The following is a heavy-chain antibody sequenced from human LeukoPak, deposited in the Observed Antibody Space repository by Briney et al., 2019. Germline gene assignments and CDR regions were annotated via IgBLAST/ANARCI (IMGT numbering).Heavy chain of an antibody. J-gene: IGHJ2*01. CDR1: GGSSGTYY. V-gene: IGHV4-59*01. CDR3: ARAYGDYAAYWYFTL. Sequence: SETLSLTCTVSGGSSGTYYWNWIRKPPGKGLEGIGYIDYSGTTSYNPSLRSRLSISLDTSQSQLPLRLTSVTTADTAVYYCARAYGDYAAYWYFTLWGRGTLVTVSS. D-gene: IGHD4/OR15-4a*01. CDR2: IDYSGTT.